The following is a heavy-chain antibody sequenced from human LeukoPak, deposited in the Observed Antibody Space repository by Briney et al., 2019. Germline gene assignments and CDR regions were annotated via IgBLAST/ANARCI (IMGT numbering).Heavy chain of an antibody. CDR1: GGTFSSYA. J-gene: IGHJ5*02. D-gene: IGHD4-23*01. Sequence: SVKVSCKASGGTFSSYAISWVRQAPGQGLEWMGGIIPIFGTANYAQKFQGRVTITADESTSTAYMELSSLRSEDTAVYYCARDDHSFNYGGTINWFDPWGQGTLVTVSS. CDR2: IIPIFGTA. V-gene: IGHV1-69*01. CDR3: ARDDHSFNYGGTINWFDP.